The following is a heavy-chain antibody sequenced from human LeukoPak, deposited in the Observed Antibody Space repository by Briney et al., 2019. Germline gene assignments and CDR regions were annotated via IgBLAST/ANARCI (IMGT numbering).Heavy chain of an antibody. D-gene: IGHD2-2*01. J-gene: IGHJ4*02. Sequence: GGSLRLSCAASGFTFSSYAMHWVRQAPGKGLEWVAVISYDGSNKYYADSVKGRFTISRDNSKNTLYLQMNSLGAEDTAVYYCARDGIVAVPAATPYYFDYWGQGTLVTVSS. CDR1: GFTFSSYA. CDR2: ISYDGSNK. CDR3: ARDGIVAVPAATPYYFDY. V-gene: IGHV3-30-3*01.